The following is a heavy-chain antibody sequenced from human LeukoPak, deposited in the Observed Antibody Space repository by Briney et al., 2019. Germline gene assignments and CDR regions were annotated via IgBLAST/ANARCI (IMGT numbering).Heavy chain of an antibody. CDR3: ARVVPAASDWFDP. CDR1: GGSIGSGGYY. J-gene: IGHJ5*02. Sequence: SETLSLTCTVSGGSIGSGGYYWSWIRQHPGKGLEWIGYIYYSGSTYYNPSLKSRVTISVDTSKNQFSLKLSSVTAADTAVYYCARVVPAASDWFDPWGQGTLVTVSS. D-gene: IGHD2-2*01. CDR2: IYYSGST. V-gene: IGHV4-31*03.